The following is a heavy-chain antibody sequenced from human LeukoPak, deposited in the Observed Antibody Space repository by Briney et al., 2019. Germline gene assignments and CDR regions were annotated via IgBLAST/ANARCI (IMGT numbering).Heavy chain of an antibody. CDR2: INHSGST. CDR1: GGSFSGYY. D-gene: IGHD5-24*01. J-gene: IGHJ4*02. CDR3: ARVEMATITFDY. V-gene: IGHV4-34*01. Sequence: PSETLSLTCAVYGGSFSGYYWSWIRQPPGKGLEWIGEINHSGSTNYNPSLKSRVTISVDTSKNQFSLKLSSVTAADTAVYYCARVEMATITFDYWGQGTLVTVSS.